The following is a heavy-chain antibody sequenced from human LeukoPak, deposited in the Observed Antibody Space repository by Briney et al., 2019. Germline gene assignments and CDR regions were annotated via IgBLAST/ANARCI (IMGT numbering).Heavy chain of an antibody. J-gene: IGHJ4*02. D-gene: IGHD6-13*01. Sequence: PGGSLRLSCTASGFTFSSYAMHWVRQAPGKGLEWMAAISYDGSNKYYADSVKGRFTISRDNSENTLYLQMNSLRAEDTAVYYCARDRDSSSWSCYFDYWGQGTLVTVSS. CDR3: ARDRDSSSWSCYFDY. V-gene: IGHV3-30*04. CDR1: GFTFSSYA. CDR2: ISYDGSNK.